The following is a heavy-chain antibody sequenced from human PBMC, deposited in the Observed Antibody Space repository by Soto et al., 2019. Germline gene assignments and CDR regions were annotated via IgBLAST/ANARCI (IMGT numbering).Heavy chain of an antibody. Sequence: PSQTLSLTCVISGDSVSSNSAAWNWIRHSPSRGLEWLGRTYYRSKWYNDYAVSMRSRITINQDTTKNQFSLQLNSATPEDTAVYYCATWRFEYWGQGTRVTVSS. CDR1: GDSVSSNSAA. CDR2: TYYRSKWYN. V-gene: IGHV6-1*01. CDR3: ATWRFEY. J-gene: IGHJ4*02.